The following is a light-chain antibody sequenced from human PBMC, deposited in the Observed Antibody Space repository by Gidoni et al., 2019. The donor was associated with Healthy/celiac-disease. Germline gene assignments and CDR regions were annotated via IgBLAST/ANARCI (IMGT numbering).Light chain of an antibody. V-gene: IGKV1-27*01. Sequence: IQLTNAPSSLSASVGDRVTITFRESQGISNYLAWYQQKPGKVPKLLIYAASTLQSGVPSRFSGSGSGTDFTLTISSLQPEDVATYYCQKYNSAPWTFXXXTKVEIK. CDR2: AAS. CDR1: QGISNY. CDR3: QKYNSAPWT. J-gene: IGKJ1*01.